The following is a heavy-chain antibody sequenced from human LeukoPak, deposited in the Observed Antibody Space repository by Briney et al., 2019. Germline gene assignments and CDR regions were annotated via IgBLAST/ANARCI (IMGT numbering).Heavy chain of an antibody. CDR1: GVSVSSVNNY. J-gene: IGHJ4*02. CDR2: VSYSGGT. V-gene: IGHV4-61*01. CDR3: ARMRYSSGCFDY. Sequence: SETLSLTCAVSGVSVSSVNNYWTWMRQPPGKGLECIGYVSYSGGTRYSPSLQTRVTISADTSKNQVSLKLNSVTAADTAIYYCARMRYSSGCFDYWGQGTPVSVSS. D-gene: IGHD6-19*01.